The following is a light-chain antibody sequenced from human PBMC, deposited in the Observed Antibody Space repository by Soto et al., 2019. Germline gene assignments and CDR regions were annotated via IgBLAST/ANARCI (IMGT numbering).Light chain of an antibody. CDR3: MQTLQTWT. J-gene: IGKJ1*01. CDR1: QSLLHNNGYNY. CDR2: LGS. Sequence: DIVMTQSPLSLPVTPGEPASISCRSSQSLLHNNGYNYLDWYLQKPGQSPQLLIYLGSNRASGVPDRFRGSGSGTDFTLKISRVEAEDVGVYYCMQTLQTWTFGQGTKVEIK. V-gene: IGKV2-28*01.